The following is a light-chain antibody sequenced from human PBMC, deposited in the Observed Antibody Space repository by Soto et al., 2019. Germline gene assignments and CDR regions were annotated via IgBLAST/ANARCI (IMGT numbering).Light chain of an antibody. Sequence: DVQMTQFPSTLSASVGDRGTITCRASQNIGSWLAWYQQKPGKAPKVLIYDVSNLETGVPSRFSGSGSGTEFTLTISSLQPDDFATYYCQQYNTYWTFGQGTKVDIK. CDR1: QNIGSW. CDR2: DVS. J-gene: IGKJ1*01. CDR3: QQYNTYWT. V-gene: IGKV1-5*01.